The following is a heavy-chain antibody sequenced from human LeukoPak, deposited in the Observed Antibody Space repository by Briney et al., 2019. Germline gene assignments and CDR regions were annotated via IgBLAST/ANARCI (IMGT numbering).Heavy chain of an antibody. D-gene: IGHD3-3*01. Sequence: GGSLRLSCAASGFTFSSYCMSWVRQAPGKGLEWVANIKQDGSEKYYVDSVKGRFTISRDNAKNSLYLQMNSLRAEDTAVYYCARIPAWVNLAWSGYYFDYWGQGTLVTVSS. CDR2: IKQDGSEK. CDR3: ARIPAWVNLAWSGYYFDY. V-gene: IGHV3-7*01. J-gene: IGHJ4*02. CDR1: GFTFSSYC.